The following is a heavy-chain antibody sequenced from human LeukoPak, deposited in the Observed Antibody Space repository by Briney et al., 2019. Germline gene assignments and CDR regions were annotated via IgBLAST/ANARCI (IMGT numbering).Heavy chain of an antibody. CDR2: IYYSGRT. CDR1: GDSISSYY. V-gene: IGHV4-59*01. J-gene: IGHJ6*02. D-gene: IGHD4-17*01. Sequence: SETLSLTCTVSGDSISSYYWSWIRQPPGKGLEWIGSIYYSGRTNYNPFLKSRVTITVDTSKNQLSLKLSSVTAADTAVYYCARYTVTALNYYYGMDVWGQGTTVTVSS. CDR3: ARYTVTALNYYYGMDV.